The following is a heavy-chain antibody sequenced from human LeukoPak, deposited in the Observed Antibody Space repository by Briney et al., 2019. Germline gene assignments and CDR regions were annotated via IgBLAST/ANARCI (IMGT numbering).Heavy chain of an antibody. J-gene: IGHJ4*02. V-gene: IGHV4-34*01. CDR3: ASSSSGVDY. CDR1: GGSFSGYY. Sequence: SGTLSLTCAVYGGSFSGYYWSWIRQPPGKGLEWIGEINHSGSTNYNPSLKSRVTISVDTSKNQFSLKLSSVTAADTAVYYCASSSSGVDYWGQGTLVTVSS. D-gene: IGHD6-6*01. CDR2: INHSGST.